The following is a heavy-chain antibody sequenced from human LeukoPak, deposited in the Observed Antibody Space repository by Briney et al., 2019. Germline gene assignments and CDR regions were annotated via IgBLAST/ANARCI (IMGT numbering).Heavy chain of an antibody. CDR1: GFTFSSYS. CDR3: ARDRWAAMAAFDY. D-gene: IGHD5-18*01. Sequence: GGSLRLSCAASGFTFSSYSMNWVRQAPGKGLEWVSSISSSSSYIYYADSVKGRFTISRDNAKNSLYLQMNSLRAEDTAVYYCARDRWAAMAAFDYWGQGTLVTVSS. CDR2: ISSSSSYI. V-gene: IGHV3-21*01. J-gene: IGHJ4*02.